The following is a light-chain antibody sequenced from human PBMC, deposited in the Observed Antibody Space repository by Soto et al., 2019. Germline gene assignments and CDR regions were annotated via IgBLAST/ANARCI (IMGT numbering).Light chain of an antibody. CDR2: ADN. CDR1: SSNIGANYD. Sequence: QSVLTQPPSVSGAPGQRVTISCTGSSSNIGANYDVHWYQHFPGTAPKLLIYADNNRPSGVPDRFSGSKSGTSASLAITGLQAEDEADYSCQSYDSSLSGSVFGGGTKLTVL. V-gene: IGLV1-40*01. CDR3: QSYDSSLSGSV. J-gene: IGLJ2*01.